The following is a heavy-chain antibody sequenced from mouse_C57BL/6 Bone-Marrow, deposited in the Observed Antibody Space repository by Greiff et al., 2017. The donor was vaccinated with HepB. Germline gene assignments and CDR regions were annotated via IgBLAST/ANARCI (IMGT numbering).Heavy chain of an antibody. Sequence: QVQLQQSGAELVKPGASVKISCKASGYAFSSYWMNWVKQRPGKGLEWIGQIYPGDGDTNYNGKFKSKATLTADTSSSTAYMQLSSLTSEDSAVYFGARAVVAAGGYAIDYWGQGTSVTVSS. CDR1: GYAFSSYW. J-gene: IGHJ4*01. V-gene: IGHV1-80*01. CDR3: ARAVVAAGGYAIDY. CDR2: IYPGDGDT. D-gene: IGHD1-1*02.